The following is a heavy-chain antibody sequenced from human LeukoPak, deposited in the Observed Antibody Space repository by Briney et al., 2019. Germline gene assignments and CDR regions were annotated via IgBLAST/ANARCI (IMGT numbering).Heavy chain of an antibody. J-gene: IGHJ3*02. V-gene: IGHV4-59*08. CDR3: ARHDSLAYCSGGSCYSSSAFDI. CDR2: IYYSGSS. CDR1: AGSISNYY. D-gene: IGHD2-15*01. Sequence: SETLSLTCTVSAGSISNYYWTWIRQPPGKGLEWIGYIYYSGSSTYNPSLKSRVTISVDNSKNQLSLKLSSVTDADTAVYYCARHDSLAYCSGGSCYSSSAFDIWGQGTMVTVSS.